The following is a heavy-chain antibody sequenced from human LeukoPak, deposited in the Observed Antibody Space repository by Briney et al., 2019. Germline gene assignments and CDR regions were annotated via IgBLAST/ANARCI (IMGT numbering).Heavy chain of an antibody. CDR1: GFTFSSYS. D-gene: IGHD3-10*01. Sequence: GGSLRLSCAASGFTFSSYSMNWVRQAPGKGLEWVSYISSSSSTIYYADSVKGRFTISRDNAKNSLYLQMNSLRAEDTAVYYCAKSPYGSGSYYGYYFDYWGQGTLVTVSS. CDR3: AKSPYGSGSYYGYYFDY. J-gene: IGHJ4*02. V-gene: IGHV3-48*01. CDR2: ISSSSSTI.